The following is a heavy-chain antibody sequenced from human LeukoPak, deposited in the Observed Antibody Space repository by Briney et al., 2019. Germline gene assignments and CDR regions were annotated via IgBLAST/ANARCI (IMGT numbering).Heavy chain of an antibody. CDR3: ARVPSYGDYYYSYGMDV. CDR2: IKQDGSEK. D-gene: IGHD4-17*01. V-gene: IGHV3-7*05. J-gene: IGHJ6*02. CDR1: GFTFSSYL. Sequence: GGALRLSCAASGFTFSSYLMSWVRQAPGKGLERVANIKQDGSEKYYVDSVKGRFTISRDNAKNSLYLQMKSLRAEATAVYYCARVPSYGDYYYSYGMDVWGQGTTVTVSS.